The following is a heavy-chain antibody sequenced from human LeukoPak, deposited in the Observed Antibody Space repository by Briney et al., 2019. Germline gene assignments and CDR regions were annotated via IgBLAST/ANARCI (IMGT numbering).Heavy chain of an antibody. CDR3: ARGQGATVPQVGKNWFDP. D-gene: IGHD1-26*01. V-gene: IGHV4-34*01. CDR1: IDSFSNYH. Sequence: SETLSLTCAVYIDSFSNYHWNWIRQTPSKGLEWIGEVNEVGGTNISPSLRNRVILSVDTSKNQFFLKLISMTVADTAVYYCARGQGATVPQVGKNWFDPWGQGTRVTVSS. J-gene: IGHJ5*02. CDR2: VNEVGGT.